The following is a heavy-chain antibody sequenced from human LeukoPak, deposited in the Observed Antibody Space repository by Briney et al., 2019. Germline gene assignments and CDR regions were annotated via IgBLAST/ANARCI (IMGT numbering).Heavy chain of an antibody. V-gene: IGHV4-4*07. Sequence: SETLSLTCTVSGGSISSYYWSWIRQPAGKGLEWIGRIYTSGSTNYNPSLKSRVTMSVDTSKNQFSLKLSSVTAADTAVYYCARNKLHYYDILTGYYDCYDPWGQGTLVNVSS. CDR2: IYTSGST. D-gene: IGHD3-9*01. CDR3: ARNKLHYYDILTGYYDCYDP. J-gene: IGHJ5*02. CDR1: GGSISSYY.